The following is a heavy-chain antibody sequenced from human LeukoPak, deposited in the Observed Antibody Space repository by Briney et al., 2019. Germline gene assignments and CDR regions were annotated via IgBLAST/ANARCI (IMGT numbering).Heavy chain of an antibody. D-gene: IGHD3-16*01. CDR1: GFTFSSYS. Sequence: GGSLRLSCAASGFTFSSYSMNWVRQAPGKGLEWVSSISSSSSYIYYADSVKGRFTISRDNAKNSLYLQMSSLRAEDTAVYYCARDGAHYYYYGMDVWGQGTTVTVSS. CDR3: ARDGAHYYYYGMDV. CDR2: ISSSSSYI. J-gene: IGHJ6*02. V-gene: IGHV3-21*01.